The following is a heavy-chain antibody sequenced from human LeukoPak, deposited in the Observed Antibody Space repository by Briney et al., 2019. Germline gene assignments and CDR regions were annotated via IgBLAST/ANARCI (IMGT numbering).Heavy chain of an antibody. CDR2: INSDGSST. CDR3: ARGRLYGSGSYYNGNYFDY. Sequence: GGSLRLSCAASGFTFSSYWMHWVRQAPGKGLVWVSRINSDGSSTSYADSVKGRFTISRDNAKNTLYLQMNSLRAEDTAVYYCARGRLYGSGSYYNGNYFDYWGQGTLVTVSS. V-gene: IGHV3-74*01. J-gene: IGHJ4*02. CDR1: GFTFSSYW. D-gene: IGHD3-10*01.